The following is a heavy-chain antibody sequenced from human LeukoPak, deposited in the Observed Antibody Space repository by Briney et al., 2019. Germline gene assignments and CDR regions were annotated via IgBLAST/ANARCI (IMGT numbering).Heavy chain of an antibody. CDR1: GFTFSSYS. CDR2: ISSSSTTI. D-gene: IGHD3-22*01. V-gene: IGHV3-48*01. CDR3: ARGPRFAIRMIVVVTKGHFDY. J-gene: IGHJ4*02. Sequence: GGSLRLSCAASGFTFSSYSMNWVRQAPGKGLEWVSYISSSSTTIYYADSVKGRFTISRDNSKNTVYLQMNSLRAEDTAVYYCARGPRFAIRMIVVVTKGHFDYWGQGTLVTVSS.